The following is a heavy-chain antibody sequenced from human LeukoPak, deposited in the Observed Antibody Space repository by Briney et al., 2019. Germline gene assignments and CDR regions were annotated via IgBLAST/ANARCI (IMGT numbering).Heavy chain of an antibody. CDR2: IYHSGST. Sequence: SETLSLTCTVSGGSISGSNYYWGWIRQSSGKGPEWIGNIYHSGSTYYNPSLKSRVTISVDTPKNQFSLKLRSVAAADTALYYCARTYTGSDFDPRGQGTLVTVSS. CDR3: ARTYTGSDFDP. V-gene: IGHV4-39*01. D-gene: IGHD1-26*01. J-gene: IGHJ5*02. CDR1: GGSISGSNYY.